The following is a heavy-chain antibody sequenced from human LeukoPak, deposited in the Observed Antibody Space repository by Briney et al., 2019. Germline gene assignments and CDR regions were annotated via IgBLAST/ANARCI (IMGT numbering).Heavy chain of an antibody. V-gene: IGHV4-30-2*01. Sequence: PSQTLSLTCAVSGGSISSGGYSWSWIRQPPGKGLEWIGYIYHSGSTYYNPSLKSRVTISVDRSKNQFSLKLSSVTAADTAVYYCASLHYYHGMDVWGQGTTVTVSS. CDR1: GGSISSGGYS. J-gene: IGHJ6*02. CDR2: IYHSGST. CDR3: ASLHYYHGMDV.